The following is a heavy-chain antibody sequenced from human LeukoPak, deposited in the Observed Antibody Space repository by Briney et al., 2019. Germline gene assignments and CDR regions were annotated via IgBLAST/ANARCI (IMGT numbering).Heavy chain of an antibody. CDR2: ISYDGSNK. CDR1: GFTFSSYG. D-gene: IGHD3/OR15-3a*01. J-gene: IGHJ4*02. V-gene: IGHV3-30*18. Sequence: GRSLRLSCAASGFTFSSYGMHWVRQAPGKGLEWVAVISYDGSNKYYADSVKGRFTISRDNSKNTLYLQMNSLRAEDTAVYYCAHDLDRLYFDYWGQGTLVTVSS. CDR3: AHDLDRLYFDY.